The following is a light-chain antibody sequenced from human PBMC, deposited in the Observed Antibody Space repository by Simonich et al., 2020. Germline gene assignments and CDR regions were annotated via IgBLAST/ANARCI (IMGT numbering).Light chain of an antibody. Sequence: QSVLPQPPSVSGAPGQRVTISCTGSSSNIGAGYDVHWYQQLPGTAPKLLIYGNSKRPSGVPDRFYGSKSGPSASLAITGLQAEDEADYYCQSYDSSLSGFWVFGGGTKLTVL. CDR2: GNS. J-gene: IGLJ3*02. CDR3: QSYDSSLSGFWV. V-gene: IGLV1-40*01. CDR1: SSNIGAGYD.